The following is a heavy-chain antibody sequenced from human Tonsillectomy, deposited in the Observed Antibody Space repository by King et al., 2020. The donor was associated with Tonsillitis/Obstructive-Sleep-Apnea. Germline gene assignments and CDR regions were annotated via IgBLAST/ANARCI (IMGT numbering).Heavy chain of an antibody. CDR2: IKQDGSEK. Sequence: VQLVESGGGLVQPGGSLRLSCAAPGFTISRYWMSWVRQAPGKGLEWVANIKQDGSEKYYVDSVKGRFTISRDNSKNALYLKMNILRAEDTAVYYCAVDNYDGSGSYYKALYLTYFDYWGQGTLVTVSS. CDR1: GFTISRYW. CDR3: AVDNYDGSGSYYKALYLTYFDY. V-gene: IGHV3-7*04. D-gene: IGHD3-10*01. J-gene: IGHJ4*02.